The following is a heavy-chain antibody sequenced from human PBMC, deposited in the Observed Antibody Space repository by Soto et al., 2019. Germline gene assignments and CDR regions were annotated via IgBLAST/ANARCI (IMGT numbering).Heavy chain of an antibody. D-gene: IGHD3-10*01. J-gene: IGHJ4*02. CDR3: AKDSVLQYYGSGSQVYDY. V-gene: IGHV3-23*01. CDR1: GFTFSSYA. Sequence: EVQLLESGGGLVQPGGSLRLSCAASGFTFSSYAMSWVRQAPGKGLEWVSAISGSGGSTYYADSVKGRFTICRDNSKNTLYLQMNSLRAEDTAVYYCAKDSVLQYYGSGSQVYDYWGQGTLVTVSS. CDR2: ISGSGGST.